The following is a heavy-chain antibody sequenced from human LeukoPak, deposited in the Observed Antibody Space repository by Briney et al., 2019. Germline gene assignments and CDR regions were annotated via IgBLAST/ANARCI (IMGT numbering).Heavy chain of an antibody. Sequence: GGSLRLSCAASGFSFSTHRMNWVRQAPGKGLEWVSYITSSSSTMYYADSVRGRFTISRDNAKNSLYLQMNSLRAEDTAAYYCAGTNGDYSFDYWGQGTLVTVSS. V-gene: IGHV3-48*04. CDR1: GFSFSTHR. J-gene: IGHJ4*02. CDR3: AGTNGDYSFDY. CDR2: ITSSSSTM. D-gene: IGHD4-17*01.